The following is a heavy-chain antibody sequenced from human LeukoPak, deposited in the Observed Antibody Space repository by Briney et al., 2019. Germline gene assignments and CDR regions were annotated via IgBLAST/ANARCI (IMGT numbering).Heavy chain of an antibody. CDR2: IYYSGST. D-gene: IGHD3-9*01. CDR3: ASPRYFDWLSFDY. Sequence: SETLSLTCTVSGGSISSSSYYWGWIRQPRGKGLEWIGYIYYSGSTNYNPSLKSRVTISVDTSKNQFSLKLSSVTAADTAVYYCASPRYFDWLSFDYWGQGTLVTVSS. J-gene: IGHJ4*02. V-gene: IGHV4-61*05. CDR1: GGSISSSSYY.